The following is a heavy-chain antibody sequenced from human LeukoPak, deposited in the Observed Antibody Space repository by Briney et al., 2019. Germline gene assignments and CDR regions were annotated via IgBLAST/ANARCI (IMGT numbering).Heavy chain of an antibody. V-gene: IGHV3-30*02. CDR3: AKDSPYYYGSGSLDY. D-gene: IGHD3-10*01. CDR1: GFTFSSYG. CDR2: IRYEGSNK. J-gene: IGHJ4*02. Sequence: GGSLRLSCAASGFTFSSYGMHWVRQAPGKGLEWVAFIRYEGSNKYYEDSVKGRFRIPRDNSKNTLYLQMNSLRAEDTAVYYCAKDSPYYYGSGSLDYCGQGTLVTVSS.